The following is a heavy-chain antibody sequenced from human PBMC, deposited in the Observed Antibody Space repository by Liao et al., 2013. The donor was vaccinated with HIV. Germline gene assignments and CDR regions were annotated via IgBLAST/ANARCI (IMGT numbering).Heavy chain of an antibody. CDR3: ARGRRGYSGYDLDY. CDR2: ISYSGST. J-gene: IGHJ4*02. V-gene: IGHV4-59*01. D-gene: IGHD5-12*01. Sequence: QLQLQESGPGLVKPSETLSLTCTVSGGSISSYYWSWIRQPPGKGLEWIGYISYSGSTNYNPSLNSRVTISVDTSKNQFSLKLTSVTAADTAVYFCARGRRGYSGYDLDYWGQGTLVTVSS. CDR1: GGSISSYY.